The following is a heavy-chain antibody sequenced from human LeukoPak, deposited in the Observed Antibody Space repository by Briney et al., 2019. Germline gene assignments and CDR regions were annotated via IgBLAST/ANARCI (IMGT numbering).Heavy chain of an antibody. CDR1: GGSISSGSYY. CDR3: ARDHYCSGGSCIDP. V-gene: IGHV4-61*02. Sequence: SQTLSLTCTVSGGSISSGSYYWSWIRQPAGKGLEWIGRIYTSGSTNYNPSLKSRVTISVDTSKNQFSLKLSSVTAADTAVYYCARDHYCSGGSCIDPWGQGTLVTVSS. CDR2: IYTSGST. J-gene: IGHJ5*02. D-gene: IGHD2-15*01.